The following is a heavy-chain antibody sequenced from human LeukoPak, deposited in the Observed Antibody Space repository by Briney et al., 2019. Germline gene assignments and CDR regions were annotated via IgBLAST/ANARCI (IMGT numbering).Heavy chain of an antibody. CDR1: GFTFSNYE. Sequence: GGSLRLSCGASGFTFSNYEMNWVRQAPGMGLEWVSYISDSGSTIYYADSVRGRFTISRDNAKNSLYLQMNSLRAEDTAVYYCARVSYFGSAGFDYWGQGTLDTVSS. D-gene: IGHD2-21*01. CDR3: ARVSYFGSAGFDY. V-gene: IGHV3-48*03. J-gene: IGHJ4*02. CDR2: ISDSGSTI.